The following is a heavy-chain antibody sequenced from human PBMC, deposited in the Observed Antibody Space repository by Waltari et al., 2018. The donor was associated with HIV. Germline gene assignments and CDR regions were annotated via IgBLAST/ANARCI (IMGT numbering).Heavy chain of an antibody. Sequence: QLQLQESGPGLVKPSETLSLTCTVSGGSISSSSYYWGWIRQPPGKGLEWIGSIYYSGSTYYNPSLKSRVTISVDTSKNQFSLKLSSVTAADTAVYYCARDTFGETYGMDVWGQGTTVTVSS. V-gene: IGHV4-39*07. J-gene: IGHJ6*02. CDR3: ARDTFGETYGMDV. CDR1: GGSISSSSYY. D-gene: IGHD3-10*01. CDR2: IYYSGST.